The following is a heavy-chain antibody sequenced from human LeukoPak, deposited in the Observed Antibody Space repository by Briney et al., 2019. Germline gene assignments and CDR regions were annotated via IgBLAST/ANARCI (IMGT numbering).Heavy chain of an antibody. J-gene: IGHJ6*03. CDR3: ARGRGNRCSSTSCSTLGYYYYYYMDV. D-gene: IGHD2-2*02. CDR1: GGSFSGYY. V-gene: IGHV4-34*01. Sequence: RSSETLSLTCAVYGGSFSGYYWSWIRQPPGKGPEWLGEINHSGSTNYNPSLKSRVTISVDTSKNQFSLKLSSVTAADTAVYYCARGRGNRCSSTSCSTLGYYYYYYMDVWGKGTTVTVSS. CDR2: INHSGST.